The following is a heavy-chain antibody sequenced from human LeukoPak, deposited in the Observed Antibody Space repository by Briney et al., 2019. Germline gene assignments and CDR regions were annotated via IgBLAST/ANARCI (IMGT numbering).Heavy chain of an antibody. J-gene: IGHJ4*02. D-gene: IGHD2-8*01. CDR3: TTVVVLMVYAIDY. CDR1: GFTFSNAW. Sequence: PGGSLRLSCAASGFTFSNAWVSWVRQAPGKGLEWVGRIKSKTDGGTTDYAAPVKGRFTISRDDSKNTLYLQMNSLKTEDTAVYYCTTVVVLMVYAIDYWGQGTLVTVSS. CDR2: IKSKTDGGTT. V-gene: IGHV3-15*01.